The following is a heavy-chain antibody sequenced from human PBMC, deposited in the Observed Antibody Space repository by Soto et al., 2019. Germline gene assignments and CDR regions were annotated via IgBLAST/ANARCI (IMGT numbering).Heavy chain of an antibody. V-gene: IGHV3-23*01. J-gene: IGHJ4*02. CDR1: GFTFSSYA. Sequence: PGGSLRLSCAASGFTFSSYAMSWVRQAPGKGLEWVSAISGSGGSTYYADSVKGRFTISRDNSKNTLYLQMNSLRAEDTAVYYCAKDHVLRYFDWLLFRSPWAYWGQGTLVTVSS. CDR3: AKDHVLRYFDWLLFRSPWAY. D-gene: IGHD3-9*01. CDR2: ISGSGGST.